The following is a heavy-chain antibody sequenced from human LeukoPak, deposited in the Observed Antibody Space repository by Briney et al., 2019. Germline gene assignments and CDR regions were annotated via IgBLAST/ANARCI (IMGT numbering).Heavy chain of an antibody. CDR3: ARAGAAGLLRRAEYFQH. Sequence: SQTLSLTCTVSGGSISSGDYYWSWIRQPPGKGLEWIGYIYYSGSTYYNPSLKSRVTISVDTSKNQFSLKLSSVTAADTAVYYCARAGAAGLLRRAEYFQHWGQGTLVTVSS. CDR2: IYYSGST. V-gene: IGHV4-30-4*01. J-gene: IGHJ1*01. D-gene: IGHD6-13*01. CDR1: GGSISSGDYY.